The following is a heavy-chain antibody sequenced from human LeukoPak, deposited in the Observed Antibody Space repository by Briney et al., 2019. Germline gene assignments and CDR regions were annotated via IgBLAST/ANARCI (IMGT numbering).Heavy chain of an antibody. Sequence: ASVKVSCKASGYIFTNYYMHWVRQAPGQGLEWMGWISAYNGNTNYAQKLQGRVTMTTVTSTSTAYMELTSLRSDDTAVYYCARDDALVPTGSFDFWGQGTLVTVSS. J-gene: IGHJ4*02. V-gene: IGHV1-18*04. D-gene: IGHD5-12*01. CDR3: ARDDALVPTGSFDF. CDR1: GYIFTNYY. CDR2: ISAYNGNT.